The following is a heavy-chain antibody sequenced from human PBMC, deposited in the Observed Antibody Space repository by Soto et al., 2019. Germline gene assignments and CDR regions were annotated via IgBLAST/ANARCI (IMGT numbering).Heavy chain of an antibody. V-gene: IGHV3-23*01. J-gene: IGHJ4*02. D-gene: IGHD4-17*01. CDR2: ISGSGGST. CDR1: GFTFSSYA. CDR3: AMKTTVLYY. Sequence: EVPLLESGGGLVQPGVSLSLSCAASGFTFSSYAMSWVRQAPGKGLELVSAISGSGGSTYYADSVKGRFTISRDNSKSTLYLHINSPRAPDTSGYYCAMKTTVLYYWCQGTPVTVSS.